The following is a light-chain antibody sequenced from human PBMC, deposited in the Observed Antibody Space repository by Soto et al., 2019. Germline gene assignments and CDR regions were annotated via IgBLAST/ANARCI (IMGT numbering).Light chain of an antibody. V-gene: IGLV2-14*01. CDR1: SSDVGNYKY. J-gene: IGLJ1*01. CDR2: EVS. Sequence: LTQPASVSGSPGQSITISCTGTSSDVGNYKYVSWYQQHPGKAPKLMIYEVSNRPPGVSNRFSGSKSGNTASLTISGLQAEDETDYYCFSYTSSGTYVFGTGTKVTVL. CDR3: FSYTSSGTYV.